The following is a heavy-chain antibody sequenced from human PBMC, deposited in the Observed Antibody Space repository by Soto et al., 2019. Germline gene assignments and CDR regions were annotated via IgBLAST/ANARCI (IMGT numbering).Heavy chain of an antibody. J-gene: IGHJ4*02. CDR3: AGGGGNFDY. CDR2: VKQDGSDR. V-gene: IGHV3-7*04. D-gene: IGHD3-16*01. Sequence: EVRLVESGGGLVQPGGSLTLTCAASGFTFRGSWMSWVRQAPGKGLEWVANVKQDGSDRYYVDSVQGRFTISRDNAKNCMFFEMKRLGGEDTAVLYCAGGGGNFDYWGQGTLVTVSS. CDR1: GFTFRGSW.